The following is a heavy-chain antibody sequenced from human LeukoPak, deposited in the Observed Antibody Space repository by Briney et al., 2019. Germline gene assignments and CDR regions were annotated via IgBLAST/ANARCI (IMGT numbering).Heavy chain of an antibody. J-gene: IGHJ3*02. D-gene: IGHD1-26*01. CDR2: ISYDGSNK. CDR3: ARESGSYDMWAFDI. V-gene: IGHV3-30-3*01. Sequence: GGSLRLSCAASGFTFSSYAMHWVRQAPGKGLEWVAVISYDGSNKYYADSVKGRFTISRDNSNNTLYLQMNSLRAEDTAVYYCARESGSYDMWAFDIWGQGTMVTVSS. CDR1: GFTFSSYA.